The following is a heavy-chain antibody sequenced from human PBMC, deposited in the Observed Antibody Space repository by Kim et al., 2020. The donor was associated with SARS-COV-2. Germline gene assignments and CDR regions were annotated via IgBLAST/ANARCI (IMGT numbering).Heavy chain of an antibody. Sequence: SLKSRVTISVDTSKNQFSLKLSSVTAADTAVYYCARSKSLWGSPYYFDYWGQGTLVTVSS. CDR3: ARSKSLWGSPYYFDY. J-gene: IGHJ4*02. V-gene: IGHV4-59*01. D-gene: IGHD3-16*01.